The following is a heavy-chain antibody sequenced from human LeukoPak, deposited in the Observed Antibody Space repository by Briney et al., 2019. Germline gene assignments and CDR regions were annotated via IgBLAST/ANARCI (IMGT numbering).Heavy chain of an antibody. CDR1: GGSISSYY. CDR3: ARLGAPTYCGADCYRYYFDY. D-gene: IGHD2-21*02. Sequence: PSETLSLTCSVSGGSISSYYCSWIRQPPGEGLEWIAYIYYSGNTNYNPSLKSRVTISVDTSKNQFSLKVNSVTAADTAVYYCARLGAPTYCGADCYRYYFDYWGQGTLVSVSS. V-gene: IGHV4-59*08. J-gene: IGHJ4*02. CDR2: IYYSGNT.